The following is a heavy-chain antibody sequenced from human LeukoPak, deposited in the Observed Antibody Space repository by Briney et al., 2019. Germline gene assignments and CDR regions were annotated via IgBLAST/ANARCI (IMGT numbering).Heavy chain of an antibody. CDR1: GGSFSGYY. Sequence: PSETLSLTCAVYGGSFSGYYWSWIRQPPGKGLEWIGEINHSGSTNYNPSLKSRVTISVDTSKNQFSLKLSSVTAADTAVYYCAGLMTTVTTADYWGQGTLVTVSS. V-gene: IGHV4-34*01. D-gene: IGHD4-11*01. CDR3: AGLMTTVTTADY. CDR2: INHSGST. J-gene: IGHJ4*02.